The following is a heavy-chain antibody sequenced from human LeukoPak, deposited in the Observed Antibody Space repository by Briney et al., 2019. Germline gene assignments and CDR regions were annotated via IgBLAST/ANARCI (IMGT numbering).Heavy chain of an antibody. CDR2: INGNGAST. V-gene: IGHV3-23*01. D-gene: IGHD5-18*01. Sequence: GGSLRLSCAASGFTFNTHAMSWVRQAPGKGLEWVSGINGNGASTYYSDSVKGRFTISRDNSKNTLYLQMSSLRAEDTAVYYCAKDQVYSYYYLDYWGQGTLVT. CDR1: GFTFNTHA. CDR3: AKDQVYSYYYLDY. J-gene: IGHJ4*02.